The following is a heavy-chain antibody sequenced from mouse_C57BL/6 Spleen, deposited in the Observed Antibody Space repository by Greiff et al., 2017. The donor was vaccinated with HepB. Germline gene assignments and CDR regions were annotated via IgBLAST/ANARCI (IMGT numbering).Heavy chain of an antibody. CDR2: IRLKSDNYAT. J-gene: IGHJ2*01. Sequence: EVMLVESGGGLVQPGGSMKLSCVASGFTFSNYWMNWVRQSPEKGLEWVAQIRLKSDNYATHYAESVKGRFTISRDDSKSSVYLQMNNLRAEDTGIYYCTTVITTVVALDYWGQGTTLTVSS. CDR1: GFTFSNYW. D-gene: IGHD1-1*01. CDR3: TTVITTVVALDY. V-gene: IGHV6-3*01.